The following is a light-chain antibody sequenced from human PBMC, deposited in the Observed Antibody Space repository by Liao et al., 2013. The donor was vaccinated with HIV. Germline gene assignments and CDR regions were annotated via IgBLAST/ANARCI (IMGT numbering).Light chain of an antibody. CDR2: YDS. J-gene: IGLJ3*02. CDR3: QIWDNNSDHWV. V-gene: IGLV3-1*01. Sequence: SYELTQPPSVSVSPGQTASITCSGDKLGDKYACWYQQKPGQSPVLVIYYDSDRPSGIPERFSGSNSGNTATLTISRVEAGDEADYYCQIWDNNSDHWVFGGGTKLTVL. CDR1: KLGDKY.